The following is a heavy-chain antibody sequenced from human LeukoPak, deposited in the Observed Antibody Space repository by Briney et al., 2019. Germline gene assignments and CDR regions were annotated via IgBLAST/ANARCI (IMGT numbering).Heavy chain of an antibody. CDR2: ISAYNGNT. V-gene: IGHV1-18*01. J-gene: IGHJ4*02. D-gene: IGHD5-18*01. CDR3: GDSYGPQAPLYY. Sequence: ASVKVSCRASGYTFTSYGISWVRQAPGQGLEWMGWISAYNGNTNYAQKLQGRVTMTTDTSTSTAYMELRSLRSDDTAVYYCGDSYGPQAPLYYWGQGTLVTVSS. CDR1: GYTFTSYG.